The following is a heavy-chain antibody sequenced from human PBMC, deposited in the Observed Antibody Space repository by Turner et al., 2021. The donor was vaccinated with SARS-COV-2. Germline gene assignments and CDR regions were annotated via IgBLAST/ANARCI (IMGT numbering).Heavy chain of an antibody. CDR2: IWYDGSNK. D-gene: IGHD2-8*01. V-gene: IGHV3-33*01. CDR1: GFTFSSYG. CDR3: ARDPNAGYYYMDV. Sequence: QVQLVESGGGVVQPGRSLRLSCAASGFTFSSYGMHGFRQAPGKGLGWVAVIWYDGSNKYYADSVKGRFTISRDNSKNTLYLQMNSLTAEDTAVYYCARDPNAGYYYMDVWGKGTTVTVSS. J-gene: IGHJ6*03.